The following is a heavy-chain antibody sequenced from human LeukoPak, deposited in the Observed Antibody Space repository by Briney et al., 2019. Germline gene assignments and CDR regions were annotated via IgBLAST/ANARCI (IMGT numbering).Heavy chain of an antibody. CDR1: GGSISSYY. Sequence: SETLPLTCTVSGGSISSYYWSWIRQPPGKGLEWIGYIYYSGSTNYNPSLKSRVTISVDTSKNQFSLKLSSVTAADTAVYYCARLGHDYVWGSYRYTAAFDIWGQGTMVTVSS. D-gene: IGHD3-16*02. V-gene: IGHV4-59*08. CDR3: ARLGHDYVWGSYRYTAAFDI. J-gene: IGHJ3*02. CDR2: IYYSGST.